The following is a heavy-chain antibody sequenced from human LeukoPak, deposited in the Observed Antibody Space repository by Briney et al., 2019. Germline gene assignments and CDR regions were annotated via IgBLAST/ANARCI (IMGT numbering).Heavy chain of an antibody. CDR1: GGSISRYY. Sequence: SETLPLTCTVSGGSISRYYWSWIRQPPGKGLDGIGYIYYSWSTNYNNSHKSRVTISVDTSTNQFSLKLSSVTAANTAVYYCARQKYYYDSSGEVNWFDPWGQGTLVTVSS. J-gene: IGHJ5*02. D-gene: IGHD3-22*01. V-gene: IGHV4-59*08. CDR2: IYYSWST. CDR3: ARQKYYYDSSGEVNWFDP.